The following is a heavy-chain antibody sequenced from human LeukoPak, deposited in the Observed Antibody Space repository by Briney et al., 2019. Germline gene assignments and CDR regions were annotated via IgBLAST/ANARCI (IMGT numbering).Heavy chain of an antibody. Sequence: GGSLRLSCAASGFTFSSYGMHWVRQAPGKGLEWVAVISYDGSNKYYADSVKGRFTISRDNSKNTLYLQMNSLRAEDTAVYYCAKAPSPYYDFWSGYYRYWGQGTLVTVPS. D-gene: IGHD3-3*01. V-gene: IGHV3-30*18. CDR1: GFTFSSYG. J-gene: IGHJ4*02. CDR3: AKAPSPYYDFWSGYYRY. CDR2: ISYDGSNK.